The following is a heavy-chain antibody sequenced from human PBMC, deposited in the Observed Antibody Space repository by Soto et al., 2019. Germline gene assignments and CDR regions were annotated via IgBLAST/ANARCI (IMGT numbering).Heavy chain of an antibody. D-gene: IGHD3-10*01. J-gene: IGHJ5*02. CDR3: ATLYYYGSGSYYGAGRWFDP. Sequence: ASVKVSCKVSGYTLTELSMHWVRQAPGKGLEWMGGFDPEDGETIYAQKFQGRATMTEDTSTDTAYMELSSLRSEDTAVYYCATLYYYGSGSYYGAGRWFDPWGQGTLVTVSS. V-gene: IGHV1-24*01. CDR2: FDPEDGET. CDR1: GYTLTELS.